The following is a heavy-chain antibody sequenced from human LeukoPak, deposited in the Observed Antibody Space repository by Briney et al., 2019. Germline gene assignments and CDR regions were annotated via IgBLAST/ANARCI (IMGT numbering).Heavy chain of an antibody. CDR3: ARDKSISDTSGSKFDC. V-gene: IGHV3-11*01. CDR2: ISSSGSTI. Sequence: PGGSLRLSCAASGFTFSDYYMSWIRQAPGKGLEWVSYISSSGSTIYYADSVKGRFTISRDNAKNSLFLQMDSLGAEDTALYYCARDKSISDTSGSKFDCWGQGTLVTVSS. D-gene: IGHD3-22*01. CDR1: GFTFSDYY. J-gene: IGHJ4*02.